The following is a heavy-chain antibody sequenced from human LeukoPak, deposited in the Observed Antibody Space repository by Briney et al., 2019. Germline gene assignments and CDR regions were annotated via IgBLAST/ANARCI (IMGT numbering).Heavy chain of an antibody. J-gene: IGHJ4*02. Sequence: KTSETLSLTCAVSGGSISNYYWSWIRQPPGKGLEWIGYIYTSGSTNYNPSLESRVTISVDTSKNHFSLKLSSVTAADTAVYYCARAVEVTAIHFFDYWGQGTLVTVSS. V-gene: IGHV4-4*09. D-gene: IGHD2-21*02. CDR3: ARAVEVTAIHFFDY. CDR2: IYTSGST. CDR1: GGSISNYY.